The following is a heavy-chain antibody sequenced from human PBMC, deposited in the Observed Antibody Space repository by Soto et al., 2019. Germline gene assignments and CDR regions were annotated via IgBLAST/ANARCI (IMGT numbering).Heavy chain of an antibody. V-gene: IGHV3-33*01. CDR3: ARDNYDSSGYTFDY. Sequence: GGSLRLSCAASGFTFSSYGMHWVRQAPGKGLEWVAVIWYDGSNKYYADSVKGRFTISRDNSKNTLYLQMNSLRAEDTAVYYCARDNYDSSGYTFDYWGQGTLVTVSS. J-gene: IGHJ4*02. D-gene: IGHD3-22*01. CDR2: IWYDGSNK. CDR1: GFTFSSYG.